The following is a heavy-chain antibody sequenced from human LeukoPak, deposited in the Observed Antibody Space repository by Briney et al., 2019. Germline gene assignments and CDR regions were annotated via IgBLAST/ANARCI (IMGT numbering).Heavy chain of an antibody. J-gene: IGHJ4*02. CDR2: ISYDGTNK. CDR1: GFTFSSYA. CDR3: ARAPNGVYCTSSSCHLDY. D-gene: IGHD2-2*01. V-gene: IGHV3-30-3*01. Sequence: GGSLRLSCAASGFTFSSYAIHWVRQAPGKGLEWVAVISYDGTNKYYADPVKGRFTISRDNSKNTLYLQMNSLRAEDTAVYYCARAPNGVYCTSSSCHLDYWGQGTLVTVSS.